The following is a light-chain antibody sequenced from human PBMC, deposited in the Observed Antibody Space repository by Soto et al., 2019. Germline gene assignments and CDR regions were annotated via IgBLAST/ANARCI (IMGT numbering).Light chain of an antibody. CDR1: QSVLYSSNNKNY. CDR2: LAS. V-gene: IGKV4-1*01. Sequence: DIVMTQSPDSLAVSLGERATINCKSSQSVLYSSNNKNYLAWYQQKPGQPPKLLIYLASTRESGVPDRFSGSGSGTDFTLTICSLQAEDVAVYYCQQYYSTRLTFGGGTKVEIK. CDR3: QQYYSTRLT. J-gene: IGKJ4*01.